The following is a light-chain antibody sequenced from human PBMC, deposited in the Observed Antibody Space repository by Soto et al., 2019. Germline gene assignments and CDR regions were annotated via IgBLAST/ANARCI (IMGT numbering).Light chain of an antibody. V-gene: IGLV8-61*01. CDR2: NTT. CDR3: ALYVGSGTVV. J-gene: IGLJ2*01. CDR1: SGSVSTSYY. Sequence: QTVVTQEPSFSVSPGGTGILTCGLTSGSVSTSYYPSWYQQSPGLAPRTLIYNTTTRSSGVPDRFSGSILGNKAALPITGAQSDDESDYLCALYVGSGTVVFGGGTNLTV.